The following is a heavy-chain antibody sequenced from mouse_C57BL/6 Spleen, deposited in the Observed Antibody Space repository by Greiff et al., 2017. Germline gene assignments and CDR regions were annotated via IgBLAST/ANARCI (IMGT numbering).Heavy chain of an antibody. V-gene: IGHV1-52*01. D-gene: IGHD1-1*01. Sequence: VQLQQPGAELVRPGSSVKLSCKASGYTFTSYWMHWVKQRPIQGLEWIGNIDPSDSETHYTQKFKDKATLTVDKSSSTAYMQLSSLTSEDSAVYYCARENGCSYWYFDVWGTGTTVTVSS. CDR2: IDPSDSET. J-gene: IGHJ1*03. CDR3: ARENGCSYWYFDV. CDR1: GYTFTSYW.